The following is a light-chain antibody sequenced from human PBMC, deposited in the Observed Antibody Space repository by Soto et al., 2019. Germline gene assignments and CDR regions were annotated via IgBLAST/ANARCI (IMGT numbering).Light chain of an antibody. V-gene: IGKV3-15*01. Sequence: EIVVTQSPGTLSVSPGERATLSCRASHTIDTNLAWYQQKPGQAPRLLIFGASTRATGIPARFSGSGSGTEFSLTITSLQSEDFALYYCQQYNNRPPWTFGQGTKVDIK. CDR3: QQYNNRPPWT. J-gene: IGKJ1*01. CDR2: GAS. CDR1: HTIDTN.